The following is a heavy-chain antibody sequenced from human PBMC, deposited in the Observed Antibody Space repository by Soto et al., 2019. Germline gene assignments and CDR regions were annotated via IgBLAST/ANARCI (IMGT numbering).Heavy chain of an antibody. V-gene: IGHV4-34*01. Sequence: SETLSLTCVVYGGPFSGYFWNWIRQPPGKGLEWIGEINHSGTTNYNPSLKSRVAISVETSKNQFSLKLASVTAADTVICYCARWSDGFDFWGQGTLVTVSS. CDR2: INHSGTT. CDR1: GGPFSGYF. CDR3: ARWSDGFDF. J-gene: IGHJ4*02.